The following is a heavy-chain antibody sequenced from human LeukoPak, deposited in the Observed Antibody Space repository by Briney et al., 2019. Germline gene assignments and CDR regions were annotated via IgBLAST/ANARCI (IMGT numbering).Heavy chain of an antibody. Sequence: PGGSLRLSCAASGFTFGDYGMSWVRQAPGKGLEWVSGINWNGGSTGYADSVKGRFTISRDNAKNSLYLQMNSLRAEDTALYYCARDGYDSSGYHDWGQGTLVTVSS. V-gene: IGHV3-20*04. D-gene: IGHD3-22*01. CDR2: INWNGGST. CDR3: ARDGYDSSGYHD. J-gene: IGHJ4*02. CDR1: GFTFGDYG.